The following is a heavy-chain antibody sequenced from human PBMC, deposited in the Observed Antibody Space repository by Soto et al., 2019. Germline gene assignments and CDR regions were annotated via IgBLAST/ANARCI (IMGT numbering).Heavy chain of an antibody. CDR1: GFSLSNARMG. Sequence: GSGPTLVNPTETLTLTCTVSGFSLSNARMGVSWIRQPPGKALEWLAHIFSNDEKSYSTSLKSRLTISKDTSKSQVVLTMTNMDPVDTATYYCARITVSSSSWYTYYYYGMDVWGQGTTVTVS. CDR2: IFSNDEK. CDR3: ARITVSSSSWYTYYYYGMDV. V-gene: IGHV2-26*01. D-gene: IGHD6-13*01. J-gene: IGHJ6*02.